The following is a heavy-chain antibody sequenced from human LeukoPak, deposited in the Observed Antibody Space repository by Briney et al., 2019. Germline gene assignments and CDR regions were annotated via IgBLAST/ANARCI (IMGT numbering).Heavy chain of an antibody. CDR3: ARDTLGEGEDANYAVYYFDY. D-gene: IGHD4/OR15-4a*01. J-gene: IGHJ4*02. CDR1: GFTLSSYT. V-gene: IGHV3-21*06. Sequence: GGSLRLSCAASGFTLSSYTMNWVRQAPGKGLEWVSSITSSSSYIYYADSVKGRFTISRDNAKNSLYLEMNSLRADDTAVYYCARDTLGEGEDANYAVYYFDYWGQGTVVTVSS. CDR2: ITSSSSYI.